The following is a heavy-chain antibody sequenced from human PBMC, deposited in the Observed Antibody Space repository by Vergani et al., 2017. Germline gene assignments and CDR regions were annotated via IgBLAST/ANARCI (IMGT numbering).Heavy chain of an antibody. J-gene: IGHJ6*02. CDR1: DSSIMTNPY. V-gene: IGHV4-38-2*01. CDR2: IHHSGDT. Sequence: QVQLQESGPGLVKPSETLTLTCDVSDSSIMTNPYWGWFRQSPGKGLEWIGCIHHSGDTHYNSSLKRRVSISIVSSSKFSLSLNSVTAADTAIYYCARHRGSGGFFPSSYFYGMDVLGHGTTVTVSS. CDR3: ARHRGSGGFFPSSYFYGMDV. D-gene: IGHD3-10*01.